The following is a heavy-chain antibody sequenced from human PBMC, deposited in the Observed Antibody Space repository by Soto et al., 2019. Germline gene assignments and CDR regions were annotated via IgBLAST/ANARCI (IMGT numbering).Heavy chain of an antibody. Sequence: GGSLRLSCVASGFTFSIYDMHWVRQATGKGLEWVSRINSDGSSTSYADSVKGRFTISRDNAKNTLYLQMNSLRAEDTAVYYCARVPTYYDILTGYSHYYYYMDVWGKGTTVTVSS. CDR2: INSDGSST. CDR1: GFTFSIYD. J-gene: IGHJ6*03. CDR3: ARVPTYYDILTGYSHYYYYMDV. V-gene: IGHV3-74*01. D-gene: IGHD3-9*01.